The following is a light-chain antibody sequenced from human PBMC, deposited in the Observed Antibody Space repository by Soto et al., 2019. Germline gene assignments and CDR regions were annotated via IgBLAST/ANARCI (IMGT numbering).Light chain of an antibody. V-gene: IGLV2-11*01. CDR3: SSYTRSSHVV. CDR2: DVS. J-gene: IGLJ2*01. Sequence: QSALTQPRSVSGSPGQSVTISCTGTSSDVGGYNYVSWYQQHPGKAPKLMIYDVSKRPSGVPDRFSGSKSGNTASLTISGLQAGDEADYYCSSYTRSSHVVFGGGTKVTVL. CDR1: SSDVGGYNY.